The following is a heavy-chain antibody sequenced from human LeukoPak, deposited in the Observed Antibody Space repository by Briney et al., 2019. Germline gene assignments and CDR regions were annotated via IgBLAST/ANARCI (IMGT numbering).Heavy chain of an antibody. D-gene: IGHD5-24*01. CDR2: IIPIVGTA. CDR3: ARYGDEGFDY. CDR1: GGTFSSYA. V-gene: IGHV1-69*13. Sequence: SVKLSCTASGGTFSSYAISWVRQAPGQGLEWMGGIIPIVGTANYAQKFKGRVTITADESTSTAYMQLSSLRSEDTGVYYCARYGDEGFDYWGQGTLVTVSS. J-gene: IGHJ4*02.